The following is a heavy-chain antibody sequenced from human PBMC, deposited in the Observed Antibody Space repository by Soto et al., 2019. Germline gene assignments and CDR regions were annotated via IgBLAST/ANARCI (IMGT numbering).Heavy chain of an antibody. CDR1: GGSISSGGYY. Sequence: PSETLSLTCTVSGGSISSGGYYWSWIRQHPGKGLEWIGYIYYSGSTYYNPSLKSRVTISVGTSKNQFSLKLSSVTAADTAVYYCARDRSLSYGSVYYYYGMDVWGQGTTVTVSS. D-gene: IGHD3-10*01. J-gene: IGHJ6*02. CDR3: ARDRSLSYGSVYYYYGMDV. CDR2: IYYSGST. V-gene: IGHV4-31*03.